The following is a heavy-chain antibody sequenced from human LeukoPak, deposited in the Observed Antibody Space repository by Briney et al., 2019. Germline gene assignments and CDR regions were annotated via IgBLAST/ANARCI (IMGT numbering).Heavy chain of an antibody. CDR3: ARGFNNAYNYA. J-gene: IGHJ5*02. CDR1: GFTFGTHY. D-gene: IGHD5-24*01. Sequence: GGSLRLSCAASGFTFGTHYMNWVRQAPGQCLERVANINTDGSETYYVDSVKGRFTISRDNDKNSLYLQMTTLRVEDKAVYYCARGFNNAYNYAWGQGTLVTVSS. CDR2: INTDGSET. V-gene: IGHV3-7*02.